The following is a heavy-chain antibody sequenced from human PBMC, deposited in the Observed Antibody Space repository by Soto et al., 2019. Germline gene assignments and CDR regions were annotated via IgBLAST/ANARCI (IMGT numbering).Heavy chain of an antibody. V-gene: IGHV1-2*02. CDR2: LNPYSGAT. J-gene: IGHJ4*01. Sequence: QVHLVQSGAEVKKTGASVKVSCKASGYLFSDNHIHWVRQAPGQGLEWMGWLNPYSGATNYAAKFQGRVTMTRDASISTSYMELNGLKSDDTAVYYCATARRGTVSLLADWGQGTLVTVSS. CDR1: GYLFSDNH. D-gene: IGHD4-4*01. CDR3: ATARRGTVSLLAD.